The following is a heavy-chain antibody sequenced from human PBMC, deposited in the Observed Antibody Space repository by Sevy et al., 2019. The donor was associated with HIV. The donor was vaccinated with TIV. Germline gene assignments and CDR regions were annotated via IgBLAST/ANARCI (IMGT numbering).Heavy chain of an antibody. V-gene: IGHV3-7*03. Sequence: GGSLRLSCAASGFTFSSYWMSWVRQAPGKGLEWVANIKQDGSEKYYVDSVKGRFNISRDNAKNSLYLQMNSLRAEDTAVSYCARARTGEIATMVQKSLPRRVYYFDYWGQGTLVTVSS. CDR3: ARARTGEIATMVQKSLPRRVYYFDY. J-gene: IGHJ4*02. D-gene: IGHD2-21*01. CDR2: IKQDGSEK. CDR1: GFTFSSYW.